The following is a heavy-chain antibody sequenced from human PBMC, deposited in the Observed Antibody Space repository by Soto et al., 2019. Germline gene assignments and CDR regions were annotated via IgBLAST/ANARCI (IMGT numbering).Heavy chain of an antibody. Sequence: QVQLQESGPGLVKPSQTLSLACSFSGGSIYTGNYYWSWIRQHPGKGLEWIGYNFYSGSSFYNPSLKSRVAISVDTSKNQFSLTLSSVTAADTAVYYCARGILIWGLTKRPYYFDFWGQGTLVTVSS. D-gene: IGHD7-27*01. CDR2: NFYSGSS. CDR1: GGSIYTGNYY. V-gene: IGHV4-31*03. CDR3: ARGILIWGLTKRPYYFDF. J-gene: IGHJ4*02.